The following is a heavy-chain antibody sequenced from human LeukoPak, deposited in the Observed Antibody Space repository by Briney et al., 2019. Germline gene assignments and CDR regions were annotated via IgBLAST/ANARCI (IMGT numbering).Heavy chain of an antibody. CDR3: ARDLTDWKGGITIFGVALDAFDI. CDR1: GYTLTELS. D-gene: IGHD3-3*01. V-gene: IGHV1-2*02. J-gene: IGHJ3*02. CDR2: INPNSGGT. Sequence: ASVKVSCKVSGYTLTELSMHWVRQAPGQGLEWMGWINPNSGGTIYAQKFQGRVTMTRDTSISTAYMELSRLRSDDTAVYYCARDLTDWKGGITIFGVALDAFDIWGQGTMVTVSS.